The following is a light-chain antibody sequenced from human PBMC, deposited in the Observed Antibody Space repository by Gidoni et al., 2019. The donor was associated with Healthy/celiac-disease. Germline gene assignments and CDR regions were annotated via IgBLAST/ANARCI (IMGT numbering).Light chain of an antibody. V-gene: IGLV1-40*01. CDR3: QSYDSSLSAYV. CDR1: SSNIGAGYE. CDR2: GNS. J-gene: IGLJ1*01. Sequence: QSVLTQPPSVSGPPGQRVTISCTGSSSNIGAGYEVHWYQQLPGTAPKLLIYGNSNRPSGVPDRFSGSKSGTSASLAITGLQAEDEADYYCQSYDSSLSAYVFGTGTKVTVL.